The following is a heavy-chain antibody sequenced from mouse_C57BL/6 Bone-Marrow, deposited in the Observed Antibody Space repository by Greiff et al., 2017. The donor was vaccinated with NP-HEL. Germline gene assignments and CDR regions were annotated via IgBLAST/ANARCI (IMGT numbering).Heavy chain of an antibody. V-gene: IGHV1-55*01. D-gene: IGHD1-1*01. Sequence: QVQLQQPGAELVKPGASVKMSCKASGYTFTSYWITWVKQRPGHGLEWIGDIYPGSGSTNYNEKFKSKATLTVDTSSSTAYMQLSSLTSEDSAVYYCARYGTTVVGYAMDYWGQGTSVTVSS. CDR2: IYPGSGST. CDR1: GYTFTSYW. CDR3: ARYGTTVVGYAMDY. J-gene: IGHJ4*01.